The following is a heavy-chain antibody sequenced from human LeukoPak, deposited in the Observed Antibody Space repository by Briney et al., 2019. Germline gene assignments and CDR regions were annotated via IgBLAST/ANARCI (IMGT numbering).Heavy chain of an antibody. D-gene: IGHD3-9*01. J-gene: IGHJ4*02. V-gene: IGHV3-48*03. CDR3: ARSPTYYDILTGYYRYYFGY. CDR1: GFTFSSYE. Sequence: PGGSLRLSCAASGFTFSSYEMNWVRQAPGKGLEWVSYISSSGSTIYYADSVKGRFTISRDNAKNSLYLQMNSLRAEDTALYHCARSPTYYDILTGYYRYYFGYWGQGTLVTVSS. CDR2: ISSSGSTI.